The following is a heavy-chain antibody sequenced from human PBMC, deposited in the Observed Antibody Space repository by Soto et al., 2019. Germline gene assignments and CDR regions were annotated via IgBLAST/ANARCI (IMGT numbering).Heavy chain of an antibody. D-gene: IGHD3-22*01. CDR3: ARDRGPSSGYYPDWFDP. V-gene: IGHV1-69*12. CDR1: GGTFSSYA. CDR2: IIPIFGTA. J-gene: IGHJ5*02. Sequence: QVQLVQSGAEVKKPGSSVKVSCKASGGTFSSYAITWVRQAPGQGLEWMGGIIPIFGTANYAQKFQGRVTITADESTRTAYMGLSSLRSEDTAVYYWARDRGPSSGYYPDWFDPWGQGTLVTVSS.